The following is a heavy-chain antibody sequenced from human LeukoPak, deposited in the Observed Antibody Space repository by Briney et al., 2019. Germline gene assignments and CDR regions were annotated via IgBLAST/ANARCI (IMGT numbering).Heavy chain of an antibody. D-gene: IGHD5-12*01. CDR1: GYTFTSYD. CDR2: MNPNNGNT. Sequence: ASVKVSCKASGYTFTSYDINWVRQATGQGLEWMGWMNPNNGNTGYAQKFQGRVTMTRNTSISTAYMELSSVRSEDTAVHYCTRAHSGYHYYYGRDVWGQGTTVTVSS. V-gene: IGHV1-8*01. CDR3: TRAHSGYHYYYGRDV. J-gene: IGHJ6*02.